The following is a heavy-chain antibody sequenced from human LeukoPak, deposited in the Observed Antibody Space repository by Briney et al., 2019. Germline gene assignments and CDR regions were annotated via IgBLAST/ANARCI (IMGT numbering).Heavy chain of an antibody. Sequence: GGSLRFSCVASGFTLDDSALHWVRQAPGKGLEWISLISGDGDNTYYADSVKGRFTISRDTSTNSLYLQMSSLRAEDTAFYYCAKGVRSGTYYNCFDPWGQGTLVTVSS. J-gene: IGHJ5*02. V-gene: IGHV3-43*02. CDR2: ISGDGDNT. CDR3: AKGVRSGTYYNCFDP. D-gene: IGHD1-26*01. CDR1: GFTLDDSA.